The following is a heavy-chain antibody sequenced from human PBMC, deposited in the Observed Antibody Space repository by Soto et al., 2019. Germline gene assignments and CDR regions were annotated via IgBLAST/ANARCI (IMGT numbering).Heavy chain of an antibody. V-gene: IGHV1-69*12. D-gene: IGHD1-7*01. CDR3: ASHGITGTWVYYYGMDV. Sequence: QVQLVQSGAEVKKPGSSVKVSCKASGGTFSSYAISWVRQAPGQGLEWMGGIIPIFGTANYAQKFQGRVTITADESTSTAYMELSRLRSEDTAVYYCASHGITGTWVYYYGMDVWGQGTTVTVSS. CDR1: GGTFSSYA. CDR2: IIPIFGTA. J-gene: IGHJ6*02.